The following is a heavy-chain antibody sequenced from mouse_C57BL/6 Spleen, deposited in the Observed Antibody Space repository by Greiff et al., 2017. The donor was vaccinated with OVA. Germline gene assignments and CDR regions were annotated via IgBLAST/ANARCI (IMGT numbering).Heavy chain of an antibody. CDR2: IDPSDSYT. Sequence: QVQLKQSGAELVMPGASVKLSCKASGYTFTSYWMHWVKQRPGQGLEWIGEIDPSDSYTNYNQKFKGKSTLTVDKSSSTAYMQLSSLTSEDSAVYYCARSLTVVADRYFDVWGTGTTVTVSS. V-gene: IGHV1-69*01. CDR3: ARSLTVVADRYFDV. CDR1: GYTFTSYW. D-gene: IGHD1-1*01. J-gene: IGHJ1*03.